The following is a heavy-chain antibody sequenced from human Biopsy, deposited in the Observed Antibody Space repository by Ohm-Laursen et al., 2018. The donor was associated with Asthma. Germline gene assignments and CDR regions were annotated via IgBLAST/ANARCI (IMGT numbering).Heavy chain of an antibody. CDR3: ARCQVGYSSGWSLLLKKIYYSGMDV. Sequence: ASVKVSCKAPGGTFSNFAISWVRQAPGQGLEWPGGIMTVFGTTNYAQKFQGRITITADESTSTAYMEVTSLRSEDTAIYYCARCQVGYSSGWSLLLKKIYYSGMDVWGQGTAVTVSS. CDR1: GGTFSNFA. V-gene: IGHV1-69*13. CDR2: IMTVFGTT. D-gene: IGHD6-19*01. J-gene: IGHJ6*02.